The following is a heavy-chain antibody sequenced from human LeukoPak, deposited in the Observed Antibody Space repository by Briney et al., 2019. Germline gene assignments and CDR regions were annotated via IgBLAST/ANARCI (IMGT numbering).Heavy chain of an antibody. CDR3: AELFNDFWSGYRSLLFGMDV. D-gene: IGHD3-3*01. V-gene: IGHV3-23*01. CDR1: GFTFSSYA. J-gene: IGHJ6*02. CDR2: ISGSGGST. Sequence: GGSLRLSCAASGFTFSSYAMSWVRQAPGKGLEWVSAISGSGGSTYYADSVKGRFTISRDNSKNTLYLQMNSLRAEDTAVYYCAELFNDFWSGYRSLLFGMDVWGQGTTVTVSS.